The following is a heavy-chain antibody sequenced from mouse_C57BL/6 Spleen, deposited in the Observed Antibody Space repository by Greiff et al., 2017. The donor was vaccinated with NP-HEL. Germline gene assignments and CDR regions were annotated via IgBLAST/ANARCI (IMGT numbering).Heavy chain of an antibody. CDR2: IHPNSGST. V-gene: IGHV1-64*01. Sequence: VQLQQPGAELVKPGASVKLSCKASGYTFTSYWMHWVKQRPGQGLEWIGMIHPNSGSTNYNEKFKSKATLTVDKSSSTAYMQLSSLTSEDSAVYYCARSGKVYYFDYWGQGTTLTVSS. CDR3: ARSGKVYYFDY. J-gene: IGHJ2*01. CDR1: GYTFTSYW. D-gene: IGHD4-1*01.